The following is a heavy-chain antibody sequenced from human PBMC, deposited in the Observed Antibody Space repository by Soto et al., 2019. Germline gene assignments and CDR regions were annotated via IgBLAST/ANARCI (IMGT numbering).Heavy chain of an antibody. J-gene: IGHJ5*02. CDR1: LYSIGNSY. CDR3: AKGRGFYSENYFDP. Sequence: QVQLLESGPGLVKPSETLSLTCSVSLYSIGNSYWTWIRQPAGTGLEWIGHIYSSVNANYNPSLKSRVTMSLDTSKNQFSLSLKSVNAADTAIYYCAKGRGFYSENYFDPWGQGTQVTVSS. CDR2: IYSSVNA. D-gene: IGHD3-22*01. V-gene: IGHV4-4*07.